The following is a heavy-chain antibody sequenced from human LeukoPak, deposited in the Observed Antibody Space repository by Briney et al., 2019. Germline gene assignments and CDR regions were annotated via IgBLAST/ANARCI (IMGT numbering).Heavy chain of an antibody. CDR2: ISAYNGNT. CDR3: ARAIDCSGGSCYSEGVDY. V-gene: IGHV1-18*01. Sequence: ASVKVSCKTSGYTFANYGITWVRLAPGQGLEWMGWISAYNGNTNYAQKLQGRVTMTTDTSTSTAYMELRSLRSDDTAVYYCARAIDCSGGSCYSEGVDYWGQGTLVTVSS. J-gene: IGHJ4*02. D-gene: IGHD2-15*01. CDR1: GYTFANYG.